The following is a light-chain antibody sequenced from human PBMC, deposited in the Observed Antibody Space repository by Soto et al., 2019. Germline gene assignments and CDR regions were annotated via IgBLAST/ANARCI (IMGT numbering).Light chain of an antibody. J-gene: IGLJ1*01. Sequence: QFALTQPASVSGSPGQSLTISCAGTSSDVGGYNYVSWYQQHPGKAPKLLIYEVINRPSGVSNRFSGSKSGNTASLTISGLQAEDEADYYCSSYTTSGSYVFGTGTKVTVL. V-gene: IGLV2-14*01. CDR2: EVI. CDR3: SSYTTSGSYV. CDR1: SSDVGGYNY.